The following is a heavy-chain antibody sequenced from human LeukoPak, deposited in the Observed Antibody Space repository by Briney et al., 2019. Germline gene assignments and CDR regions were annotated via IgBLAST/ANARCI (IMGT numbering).Heavy chain of an antibody. CDR1: GYSISSGYY. CDR3: ARLGGGYSYGIYYFDY. V-gene: IGHV4-38-2*02. J-gene: IGHJ4*02. CDR2: IYHSGST. Sequence: SETLSLTCTVSGYSISSGYYWGWIRQPPGKGLEWIGSIYHSGSTYYNPSLKSRVTISVDTSRNQFSLKLSSVTAADTAVYYCARLGGGYSYGIYYFDYWGQGTLVTVSS. D-gene: IGHD5-18*01.